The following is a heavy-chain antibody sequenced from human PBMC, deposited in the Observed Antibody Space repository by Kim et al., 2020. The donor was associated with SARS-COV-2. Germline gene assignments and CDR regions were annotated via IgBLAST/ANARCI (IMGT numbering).Heavy chain of an antibody. CDR1: GFTFSIYW. V-gene: IGHV3-7*01. J-gene: IGHJ4*02. D-gene: IGHD5-18*01. CDR3: ASGDRGDNYALDY. Sequence: GGSLRLSCAASGFTFSIYWMSWVRQAPGKGLEWVALIKEDGSEKYYVDSVKGRFTISRDNAKNSLYLQMNSLRAEDTAVYYCASGDRGDNYALDYWGQGT. CDR2: IKEDGSEK.